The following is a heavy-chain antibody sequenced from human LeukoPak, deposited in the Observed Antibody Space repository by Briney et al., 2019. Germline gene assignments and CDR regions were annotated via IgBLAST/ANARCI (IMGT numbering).Heavy chain of an antibody. Sequence: GGALRLSCAASGFTFSSYAMSWVRQAPGKGLEWVSAISGSGGSTYYADSVKGRFTISRDNSKNTLYLQMNSLRAEDTAVYYCAKVNGRFRELLWVYYFDYWGQGTLVTVSS. CDR1: GFTFSSYA. D-gene: IGHD3-10*01. CDR2: ISGSGGST. J-gene: IGHJ4*02. V-gene: IGHV3-23*01. CDR3: AKVNGRFRELLWVYYFDY.